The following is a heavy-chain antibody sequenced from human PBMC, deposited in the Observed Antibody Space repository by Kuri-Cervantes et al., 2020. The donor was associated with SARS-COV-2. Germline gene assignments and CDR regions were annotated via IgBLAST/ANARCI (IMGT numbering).Heavy chain of an antibody. CDR1: GDSVSSNSVA. V-gene: IGHV6-1*01. CDR3: ARDQGVYTPSNWLDP. D-gene: IGHD6-13*01. CDR2: TYYRSKWYN. J-gene: IGHJ5*02. Sequence: SQTLSLTCAISGDSVSSNSVAWNWIRQSPSRGLEWLGRTYYRSKWYNDYAVSVKSRITINPDTSKNQFSLQLNSVTPEDTAVYFCARDQGVYTPSNWLDPWGQGTLVTVSS.